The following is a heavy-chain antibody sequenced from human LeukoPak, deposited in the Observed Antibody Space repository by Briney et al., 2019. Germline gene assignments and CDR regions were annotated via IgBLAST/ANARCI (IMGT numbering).Heavy chain of an antibody. V-gene: IGHV1-18*01. D-gene: IGHD4-23*01. Sequence: ASAKVSCKASGYTYTNYGISWVRQAPGQGLEWMGWISPYNGNTHYAQKFQGRVTMTTDTSTSTVYMELRSLRSDDTAVYYCAGLGYGANFIYYWGQGTLVTLSS. CDR2: ISPYNGNT. CDR3: AGLGYGANFIYY. J-gene: IGHJ4*02. CDR1: GYTYTNYG.